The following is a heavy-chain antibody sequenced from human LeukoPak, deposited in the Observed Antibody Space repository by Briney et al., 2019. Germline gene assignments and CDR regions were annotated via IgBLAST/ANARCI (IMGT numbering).Heavy chain of an antibody. Sequence: GGSLRLSCAASGFTFSSYAMHWVRQAPGKGLEYVSAISSNGGSTYYANSVKGRFTISRDNSKNTLYLQMNSLRDEDTAVYYCARGYALGTFFFWGQGTLVTVSS. CDR3: ARGYALGTFFF. V-gene: IGHV3-64*01. J-gene: IGHJ4*02. D-gene: IGHD3-10*01. CDR1: GFTFSSYA. CDR2: ISSNGGST.